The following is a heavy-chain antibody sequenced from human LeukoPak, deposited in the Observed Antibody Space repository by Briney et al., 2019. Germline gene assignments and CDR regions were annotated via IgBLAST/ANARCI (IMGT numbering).Heavy chain of an antibody. Sequence: GGSLGLSCAASGFTFSSYAMSWVRQAPGKGLEWVSAISGSGGSTYYADSVKGRFTISRDNSKNTLSLQMNSLRAEDTAIYYCARDLSEKYCIDYWGQGTLVTVSS. CDR1: GFTFSSYA. J-gene: IGHJ4*02. CDR3: ARDLSEKYCIDY. CDR2: ISGSGGST. V-gene: IGHV3-23*01. D-gene: IGHD2-8*02.